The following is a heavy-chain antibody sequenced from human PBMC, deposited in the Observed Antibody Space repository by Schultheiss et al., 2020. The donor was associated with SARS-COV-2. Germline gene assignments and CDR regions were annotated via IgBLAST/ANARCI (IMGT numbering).Heavy chain of an antibody. CDR3: ARGRIAAAVHFDY. V-gene: IGHV3-33*01. J-gene: IGHJ4*02. CDR1: GFTFSSYG. D-gene: IGHD6-13*01. Sequence: GGSLRLSCAASGFTFSSYGMHWVRQAPGKGLEWVAVIWYDGSNKYYADSVKGRFTISRDNSKNTLYLQMNSLRAEDTAVYYCARGRIAAAVHFDYWGQGTLVTVSS. CDR2: IWYDGSNK.